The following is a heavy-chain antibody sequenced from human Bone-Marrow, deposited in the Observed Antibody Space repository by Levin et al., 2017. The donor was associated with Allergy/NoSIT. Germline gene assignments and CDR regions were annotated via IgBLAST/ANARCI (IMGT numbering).Heavy chain of an antibody. CDR2: MNPNSGNT. Sequence: ASVKVSCKASGYTFTSYDINWVRQATGQGLEWMGWMNPNSGNTGYAQKFQGRVTMTRNTSISTAYMELSSLRSEDTAVYYCARVPPIAARKRARYYYYGMDVWGQGTTVTVSS. CDR3: ARVPPIAARKRARYYYYGMDV. V-gene: IGHV1-8*01. CDR1: GYTFTSYD. D-gene: IGHD6-6*01. J-gene: IGHJ6*02.